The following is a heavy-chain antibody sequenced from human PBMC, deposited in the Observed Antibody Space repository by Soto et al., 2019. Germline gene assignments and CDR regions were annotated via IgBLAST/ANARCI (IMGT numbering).Heavy chain of an antibody. D-gene: IGHD4-17*01. V-gene: IGHV3-23*01. J-gene: IGHJ4*02. CDR2: LSDTGDDT. CDR3: AKAGGPTTVITPFDY. Sequence: EVQLLESGGDLVQPGGSLRLSCAASGFTFKNYAMNWVRQAPGKGLEWVSSLSDTGDDTYYTDSVKGRFTISRDNPTNTLFLQMNRLRAEDTAVYYCAKAGGPTTVITPFDYWGQGTLVTGSS. CDR1: GFTFKNYA.